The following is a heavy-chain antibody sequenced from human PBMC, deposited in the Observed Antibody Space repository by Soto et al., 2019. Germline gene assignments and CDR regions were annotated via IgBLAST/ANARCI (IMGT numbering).Heavy chain of an antibody. CDR2: TRNKANRYSP. CDR3: ARDTGGSYDY. D-gene: IGHD1-26*01. Sequence: GGSLRLACAASGFIVSDYYMDGVRQVPGKGLEWVGRTRNKANRYSPEYAPSVKGRFTISRHDLDDSMYLQMNSLKTEDTAVYYCARDTGGSYDYWGQGALVTVSS. V-gene: IGHV3-72*01. J-gene: IGHJ4*02. CDR1: GFIVSDYY.